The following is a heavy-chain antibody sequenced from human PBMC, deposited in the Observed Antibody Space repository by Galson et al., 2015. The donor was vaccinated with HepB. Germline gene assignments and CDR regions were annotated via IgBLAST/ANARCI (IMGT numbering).Heavy chain of an antibody. CDR1: G. D-gene: IGHD6-13*01. CDR2: IWFDGSNK. Sequence: GMHWVRQAPGKGLEWVAVIWFDGSNKDCLDSVRGRFTISRDNSKNMLFLEMNSLRDEDTATYYCARSPSSSWGDGFDIWGQGTMVTVSS. CDR3: ARSPSSSWGDGFDI. J-gene: IGHJ3*02. V-gene: IGHV3-33*01.